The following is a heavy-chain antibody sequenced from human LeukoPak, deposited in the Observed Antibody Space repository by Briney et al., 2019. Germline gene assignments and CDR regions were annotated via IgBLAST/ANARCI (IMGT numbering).Heavy chain of an antibody. CDR2: IYHSGST. V-gene: IGHV4-38-2*01. J-gene: IGHJ6*04. CDR3: TRGSHYYYGMDV. CDR1: GYSISSGYY. Sequence: SETLSLTCAVSGYSISSGYYWGWIRQPQGKGLEWIGSIYHSGSTYYNPSLKSRVTISVDTSKNQFSLKLSSVTAADTAVYYCTRGSHYYYGMDVWGKGTTVTVSS.